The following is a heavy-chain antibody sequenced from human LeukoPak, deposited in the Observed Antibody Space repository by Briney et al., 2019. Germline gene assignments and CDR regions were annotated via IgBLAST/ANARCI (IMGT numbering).Heavy chain of an antibody. CDR1: GGSISSSSYY. CDR2: INKDGSTT. J-gene: IGHJ4*02. Sequence: ETLSLTCTVSGGSISSSSYYWGWIRQPPGKGLEWLANINKDGSTTNYIDSVRGRFTISRDNAKNLLYLQVNSLRAEDTAVYYCATDRGYLQFDYWGQGTLVTVSS. D-gene: IGHD3-22*01. V-gene: IGHV3-7*01. CDR3: ATDRGYLQFDY.